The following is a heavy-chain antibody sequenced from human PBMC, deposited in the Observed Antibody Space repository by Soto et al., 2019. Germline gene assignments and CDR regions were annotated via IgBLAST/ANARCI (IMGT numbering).Heavy chain of an antibody. V-gene: IGHV1-18*01. CDR3: ARDWGRGQFLTNKDY. CDR1: GYTFTSYG. Sequence: QVQLVQSGAEVKKPGASVKVSCKASGYTFTSYGISWVRQAPGQGLEWMGWISAYNANTNYAKTLQGRVTMTTDTSTSTAYLELRSLRSDDTAVYYCARDWGRGQFLTNKDYWGQGTLVTVSS. D-gene: IGHD3-9*01. J-gene: IGHJ4*02. CDR2: ISAYNANT.